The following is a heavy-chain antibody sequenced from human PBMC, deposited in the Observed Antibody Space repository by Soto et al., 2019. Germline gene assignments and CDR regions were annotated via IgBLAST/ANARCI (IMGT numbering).Heavy chain of an antibody. J-gene: IGHJ4*02. Sequence: GASVKVSCKGSGATLSSYTLSWVRQAPGQGLEWMGDIIPIFGTANYAQKFQGRVTITADKSTTTTYMELSSLRSEDTAVYYCATNGFSGRYQGHWGQGTLVTVSS. V-gene: IGHV1-69*06. D-gene: IGHD1-26*01. CDR2: IIPIFGTA. CDR3: ATNGFSGRYQGH. CDR1: GATLSSYT.